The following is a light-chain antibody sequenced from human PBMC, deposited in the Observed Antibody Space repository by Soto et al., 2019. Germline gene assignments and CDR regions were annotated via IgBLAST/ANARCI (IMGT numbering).Light chain of an antibody. CDR1: MRDVGAYNL. J-gene: IGLJ2*01. CDR3: SSSTTTSTVI. V-gene: IGLV2-14*01. CDR2: EVR. Sequence: QSVLTQPASVSGSAGQAITISCSGTMRDVGAYNLVSWYQQHPGTAPKLIIYEVRNRPSGISSRFSGSRSGNTASLTISGLQAEDEADYFCSSSTTTSTVIFGGGTKLTVL.